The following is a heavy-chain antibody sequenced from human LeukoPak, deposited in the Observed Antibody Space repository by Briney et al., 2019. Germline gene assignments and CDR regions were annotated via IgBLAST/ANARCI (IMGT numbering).Heavy chain of an antibody. CDR2: ISYDGSNK. V-gene: IGHV3-30-3*01. CDR3: ARDFFRWVVAATPY. CDR1: GFTFSSYA. J-gene: IGHJ4*02. Sequence: GGSLRLSCAASGFTFSSYAMHWVRQAPGKGLEWVAVISYDGSNKYYADSVKGRFTISRDNSKNTLYLQMNSLRAEDTAAYYCARDFFRWVVAATPYWGQGTLVTVSS. D-gene: IGHD2-15*01.